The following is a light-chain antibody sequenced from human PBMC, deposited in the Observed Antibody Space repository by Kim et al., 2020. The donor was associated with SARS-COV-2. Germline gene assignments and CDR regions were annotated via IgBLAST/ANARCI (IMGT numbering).Light chain of an antibody. Sequence: QSALTQPASVSGSPGQSITISCTGTSSDVGGYNYVSWYQQHPGKAPKLMIYDVSKRPSGVSNRFSGSKSGNTASLTISGRQAEDEADYYCSSYKSSSRVWGGGTELNVL. CDR1: SSDVGGYNY. J-gene: IGLJ3*02. CDR2: DVS. V-gene: IGLV2-14*01. CDR3: SSYKSSSRV.